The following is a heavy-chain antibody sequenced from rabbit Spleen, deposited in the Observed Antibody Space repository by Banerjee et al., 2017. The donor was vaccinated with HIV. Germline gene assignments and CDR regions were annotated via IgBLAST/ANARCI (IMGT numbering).Heavy chain of an antibody. CDR1: GLSFSGDYD. V-gene: IGHV1S40*01. Sequence: QSLEEYGGELVKPEGSLTLTSTDSGLSFSGDYDMCWVRQAPGKGLEWIACINGGSSGNIYYASWAKGRFTISKTSSTTVTLQMTSLTAADTATYFCARDNGVSINPYHFNLWGQGTLVTVS. D-gene: IGHD4-2*01. CDR2: INGGSSGNI. CDR3: ARDNGVSINPYHFNL. J-gene: IGHJ4*01.